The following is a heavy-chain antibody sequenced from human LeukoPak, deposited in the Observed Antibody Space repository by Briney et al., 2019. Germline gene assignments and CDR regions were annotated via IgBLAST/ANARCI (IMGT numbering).Heavy chain of an antibody. J-gene: IGHJ4*02. V-gene: IGHV4-30-4*07. Sequence: SETLSLTCAVSGVAISRGGYAWNWIRQPPGKGLEWIAYIYHSGTTYYNPSLKSRATISVDTSKNQFSLKLSSVTAADTAVYYCAREDPISSSWPTYFDYWGQGTLVTVSS. CDR3: AREDPISSSWPTYFDY. CDR1: GVAISRGGYA. CDR2: IYHSGTT. D-gene: IGHD6-13*01.